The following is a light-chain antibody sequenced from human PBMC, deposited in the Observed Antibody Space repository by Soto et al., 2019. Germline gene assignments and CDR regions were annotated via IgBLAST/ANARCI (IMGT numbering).Light chain of an antibody. V-gene: IGKV3-20*01. CDR1: QSVSNDF. CDR3: QQYGSSPLT. Sequence: EIVLTQSPVTLSLSPGERATLSCRASQSVSNDFLAWYQQKPGQAPRLLIYDASNRATGIPARFSGSGSGADFTLTISRLEPEDFAVYYCQQYGSSPLTFGGGTKVDIK. CDR2: DAS. J-gene: IGKJ4*01.